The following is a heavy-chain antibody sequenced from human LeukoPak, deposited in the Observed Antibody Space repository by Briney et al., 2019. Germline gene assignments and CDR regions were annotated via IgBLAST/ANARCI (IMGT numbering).Heavy chain of an antibody. D-gene: IGHD5-24*01. CDR2: IKYDGTME. V-gene: IGHV3-7*03. CDR1: RFTFSTSW. Sequence: PGGSLRLSCVASRFTFSTSWMTWVRQAPGKGLEFVAGIKYDGTMESYVDSVNGRFTISRDNAKNSLHLQMNSLRVDDTAVYYCARDLNWPGPWGQGTLVTVSS. J-gene: IGHJ5*02. CDR3: ARDLNWPGP.